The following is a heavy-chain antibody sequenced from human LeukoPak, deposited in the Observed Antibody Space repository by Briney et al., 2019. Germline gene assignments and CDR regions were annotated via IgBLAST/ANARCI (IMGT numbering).Heavy chain of an antibody. CDR3: ARDYPLLPY. CDR2: IIPILGIA. J-gene: IGHJ4*02. V-gene: IGHV1-69*04. CDR1: GGTFSNYA. D-gene: IGHD2-15*01. Sequence: GSSVKVSCKASGGTFSNYAISWVRQAPGQGLEWMGGIIPILGIANYAQKFQGRVTITADKSTSTAYMELSSLRSEDTAVYYCARDYPLLPYWGQGTLVTVSS.